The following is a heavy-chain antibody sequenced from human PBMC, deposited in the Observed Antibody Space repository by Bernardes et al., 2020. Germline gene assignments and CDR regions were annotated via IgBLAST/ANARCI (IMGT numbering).Heavy chain of an antibody. Sequence: ASVKVSCKASGYTFTSYGISWVRQAPGQGLEWMGWISAYNGNTNYAQKLQGRVTMTTDTSTSTAYMELRSLRSDDTAVYYCARGDDSSSWYYDYYYYGMDVWGKGTTVTVSS. CDR1: GYTFTSYG. CDR2: ISAYNGNT. CDR3: ARGDDSSSWYYDYYYYGMDV. V-gene: IGHV1-18*01. J-gene: IGHJ6*04. D-gene: IGHD6-13*01.